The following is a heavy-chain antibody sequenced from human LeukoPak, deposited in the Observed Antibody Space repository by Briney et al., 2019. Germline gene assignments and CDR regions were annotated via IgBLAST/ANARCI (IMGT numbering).Heavy chain of an antibody. Sequence: GGSLRLSCVASGFPFSIYAMNWVRQAPGKGLEWVSAISGSGGSTYYADSVKGRFTISRDNSKNTLYLQMNSLRAEDTAVYYCAKTGSGYLDYWGQGTLVTVSS. CDR1: GFPFSIYA. D-gene: IGHD3-3*01. V-gene: IGHV3-23*01. CDR3: AKTGSGYLDY. J-gene: IGHJ4*02. CDR2: ISGSGGST.